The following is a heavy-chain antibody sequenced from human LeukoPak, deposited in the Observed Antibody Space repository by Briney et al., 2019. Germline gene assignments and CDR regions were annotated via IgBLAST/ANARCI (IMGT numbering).Heavy chain of an antibody. CDR3: ARDSAGYDSSTVLFDP. V-gene: IGHV1-69*13. Sequence: GASVKVSCKASGGTFSSYAISWVRQAPGQGLEWMGGIIPIFGTANYAQKFQGRVTITADESTSTAYMELSRLRSDDTAVYYCARDSAGYDSSTVLFDPWGQGTLVTVSS. CDR1: GGTFSSYA. CDR2: IIPIFGTA. J-gene: IGHJ5*02. D-gene: IGHD3-22*01.